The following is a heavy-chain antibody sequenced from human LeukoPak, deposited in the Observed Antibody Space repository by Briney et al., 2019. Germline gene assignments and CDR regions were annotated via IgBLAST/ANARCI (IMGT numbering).Heavy chain of an antibody. V-gene: IGHV1-69*06. CDR1: GGTFSSYA. J-gene: IGHJ3*02. Sequence: SVKVSCKASGGTFSSYAISWVRQAPGQGLEWIGGIIPIFGTANYAQKFQGRVTITADKSTSTAYMELSSLRSEDTAVYYCARWGSLEYSSSSVAFDIWGQGTMVTVSS. CDR2: IIPIFGTA. CDR3: ARWGSLEYSSSSVAFDI. D-gene: IGHD6-6*01.